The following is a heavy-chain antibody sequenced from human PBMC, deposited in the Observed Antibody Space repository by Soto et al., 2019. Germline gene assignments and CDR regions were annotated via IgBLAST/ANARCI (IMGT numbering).Heavy chain of an antibody. J-gene: IGHJ4*02. D-gene: IGHD3-22*01. CDR1: GYTFTSYG. CDR3: SREEGSDYYDSSGPNNDY. Sequence: ASVKVSGKASGYTFTSYGISWVRQAPGQGLEWMGWISAYNGNTNYAQKLQGRVTMTTDTSTSTAYMELRSLRSDDTAVYYCSREEGSDYYDSSGPNNDYWGQGTLVTVS. CDR2: ISAYNGNT. V-gene: IGHV1-18*01.